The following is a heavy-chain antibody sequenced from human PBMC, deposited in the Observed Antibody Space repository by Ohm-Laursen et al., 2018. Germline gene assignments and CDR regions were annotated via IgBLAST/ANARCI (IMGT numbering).Heavy chain of an antibody. CDR3: AKVGPPYSGYDWPWDYYYGMDV. CDR1: GFTFSSDW. Sequence: SLRLSCAASGFTFSSDWMHWVRQAPGEGLVWVSRIKGDGSETNYADSVKGRSTISRDNAKNTLYLQMNSLRADDTAVYYCAKVGPPYSGYDWPWDYYYGMDVWGQGTTVTVSS. J-gene: IGHJ6*02. D-gene: IGHD5-12*01. CDR2: IKGDGSET. V-gene: IGHV3-74*01.